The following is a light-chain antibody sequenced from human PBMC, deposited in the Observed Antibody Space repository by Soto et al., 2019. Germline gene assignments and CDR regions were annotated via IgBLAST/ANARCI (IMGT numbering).Light chain of an antibody. J-gene: IGLJ1*01. CDR1: SSDVGSYNL. CDR3: CSYAGSNTL. V-gene: IGLV2-23*03. CDR2: EGS. Sequence: QSVLTQPASVSGSPGQSITISCTGTSSDVGSYNLVSWYQQHPGKAPKLMIYEGSKRPSGVSNRFSGSRSGNTASLTISGLQAEDETDYYCCSYAGSNTLFGDGTQVTDL.